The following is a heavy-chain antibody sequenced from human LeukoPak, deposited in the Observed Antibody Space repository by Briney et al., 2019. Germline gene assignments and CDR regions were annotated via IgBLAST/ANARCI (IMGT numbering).Heavy chain of an antibody. CDR1: GYSFTNYW. V-gene: IGHV5-51*01. CDR3: ATYAGSSSKYFQD. CDR2: IYPGDSDT. D-gene: IGHD3-10*01. J-gene: IGHJ1*01. Sequence: GESLKISCKASGYSFTNYWIGWVRQMPETGLEWMGIIYPGDSDTRYSPSFQGQVTISADKSISTAYLQRSSLQASDTAMYYCATYAGSSSKYFQDWGQGTLVTVSS.